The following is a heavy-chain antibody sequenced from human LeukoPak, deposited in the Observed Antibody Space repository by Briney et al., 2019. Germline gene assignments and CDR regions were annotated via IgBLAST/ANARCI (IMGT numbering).Heavy chain of an antibody. V-gene: IGHV4-4*07. CDR1: GVSISSYY. D-gene: IGHD4-17*01. J-gene: IGHJ4*02. Sequence: PSETLFLTCTVSGVSISSYYWSWIRQPAGKGLEWIGRIYTSGSTNYNPSLKSRVTMSVDTSKNQFSLKLSSVTAADTAVYYCASRRTYGDDPDYWGQGTLVTVSS. CDR3: ASRRTYGDDPDY. CDR2: IYTSGST.